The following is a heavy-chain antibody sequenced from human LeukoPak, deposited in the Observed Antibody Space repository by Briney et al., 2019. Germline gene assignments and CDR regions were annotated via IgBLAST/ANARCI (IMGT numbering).Heavy chain of an antibody. D-gene: IGHD3-22*01. CDR2: IKSKTDGGTT. Sequence: GGSLRLSCAASGFTFSNAWMSWVRQAPGKGLEWVGRIKSKTDGGTTDYAAPVKGRFTISRDDSKNTLYLQMSSLKTEDTAVYYCTTDSDYYDSSGYYQGNYFDYWGQGTLVTVSS. CDR1: GFTFSNAW. V-gene: IGHV3-15*01. CDR3: TTDSDYYDSSGYYQGNYFDY. J-gene: IGHJ4*02.